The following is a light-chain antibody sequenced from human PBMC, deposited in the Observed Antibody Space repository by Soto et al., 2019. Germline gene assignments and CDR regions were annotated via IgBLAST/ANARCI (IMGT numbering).Light chain of an antibody. CDR1: HSVNSN. CDR3: QQYNTWPYT. J-gene: IGKJ4*01. V-gene: IGKV3D-15*01. Sequence: EIVMTQSPATLSVSPGERATLSCWASHSVNSNLAWYQQKPGQAPRLLIYGASTRATGIPARFSGSGSGTEFTLTISSLQSEDFAVYYCQQYNTWPYTFGGGTKVELK. CDR2: GAS.